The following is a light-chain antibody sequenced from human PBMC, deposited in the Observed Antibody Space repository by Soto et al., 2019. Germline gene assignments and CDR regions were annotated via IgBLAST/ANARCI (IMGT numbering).Light chain of an antibody. J-gene: IGKJ1*01. CDR2: FGS. V-gene: IGKV2-28*01. Sequence: DIVMTQSPLSLRVTPGVPASISCRSSESLLHTNGNNYLDWYLQKPGQSPQLLIYFGSTLASGDPDRFSGSGSDTDFTLTISRVEAEDVGVYYCMQALQTRWTFGQGTKVDIK. CDR1: ESLLHTNGNNY. CDR3: MQALQTRWT.